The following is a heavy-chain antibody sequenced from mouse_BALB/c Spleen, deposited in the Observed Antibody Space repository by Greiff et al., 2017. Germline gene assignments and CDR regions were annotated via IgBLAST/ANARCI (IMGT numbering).Heavy chain of an antibody. J-gene: IGHJ3*01. Sequence: LQQPGSELVRPGASVKLSCKASGYTFTSYWMHWVKQRHGQGLEWIGNIYPGSGSTNYDEKFKSKGTLTVDTSSSTAYMHLSSLTSEDSAVYYGTREGIHYYGYGFAYWGQGTLVTVSA. CDR1: GYTFTSYW. CDR2: IYPGSGST. D-gene: IGHD1-2*01. V-gene: IGHV1S22*01. CDR3: TREGIHYYGYGFAY.